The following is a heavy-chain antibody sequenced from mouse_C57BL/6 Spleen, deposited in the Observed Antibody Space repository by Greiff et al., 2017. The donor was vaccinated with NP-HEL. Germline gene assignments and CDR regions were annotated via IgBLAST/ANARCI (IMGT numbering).Heavy chain of an antibody. D-gene: IGHD1-1*01. CDR2: ISYSGST. J-gene: IGHJ2*01. V-gene: IGHV3-1*01. CDR3: ARGDYGSSFYFDY. CDR1: GYSITSGYD. Sequence: EVQGVESGPGMVKPSQSLSLTCTVTGYSITSGYDWHWIRHFPGNKLEWMGYISYSGSTNYNPSLKSRISITHDTSKNHFFLKLNSVTTEDTATYYCARGDYGSSFYFDYWGQGTTLTVSS.